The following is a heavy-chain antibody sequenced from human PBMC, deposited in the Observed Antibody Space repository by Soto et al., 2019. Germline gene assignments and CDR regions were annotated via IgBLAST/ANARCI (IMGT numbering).Heavy chain of an antibody. CDR3: AKLSCTSSTCYFPGWFDP. CDR2: VYYSGSS. D-gene: IGHD2-2*01. J-gene: IGHJ5*02. V-gene: IGHV4-31*03. Sequence: LSLTFTVSGXSISGGASFWSWIRQPPGKGLEWIANVYYSGSSYYNPSLKSRLTISVDTTKNQFSLQLKSMTAADTAVYYCAKLSCTSSTCYFPGWFDPWGQGTLVTVSS. CDR1: GXSISGGASF.